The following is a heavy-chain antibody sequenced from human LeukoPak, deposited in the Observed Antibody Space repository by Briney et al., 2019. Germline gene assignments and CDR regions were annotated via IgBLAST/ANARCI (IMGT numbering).Heavy chain of an antibody. J-gene: IGHJ2*01. V-gene: IGHV3-74*01. D-gene: IGHD4-17*01. CDR3: AGSPSDPYGNWYFDL. CDR2: INSDGSST. Sequence: PGGSLRLSCAASGFTFSSYWMHWVRQAPGKGLVWVSRINSDGSSTSYADSVKGRFTISRDNAKNTLYLQMSSLRAEDTAVYYCAGSPSDPYGNWYFDLWGRGTLVTVSS. CDR1: GFTFSSYW.